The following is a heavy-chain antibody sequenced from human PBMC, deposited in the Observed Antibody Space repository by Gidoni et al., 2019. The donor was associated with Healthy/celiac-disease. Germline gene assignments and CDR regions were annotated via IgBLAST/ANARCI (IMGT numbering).Heavy chain of an antibody. D-gene: IGHD6-19*01. CDR2: ISYDGSNK. CDR3: ASRDLIAVAGTGAFDI. J-gene: IGHJ3*02. CDR1: GFTFSSYA. Sequence: QVQLVESGGGVVQPGRSLRLSCAASGFTFSSYAMHWVRQAPGKGLEWVAVISYDGSNKYYADSVKGRFTISRDNSKNTLYLQMNSLRAEDTAVYYCASRDLIAVAGTGAFDIWGQGTMVTVSS. V-gene: IGHV3-30-3*01.